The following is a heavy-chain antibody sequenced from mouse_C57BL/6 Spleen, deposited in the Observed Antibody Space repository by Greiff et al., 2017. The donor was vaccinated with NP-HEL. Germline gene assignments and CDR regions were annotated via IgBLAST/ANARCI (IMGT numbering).Heavy chain of an antibody. Sequence: VQLQQSGPELVKPGASVKISCKASGYSFTGYYMNWVKQSPEKSLEWIGEINPSTGGTTYNQKFKAKATLTVDKSSSTAYMQLKSLTSEDSAVYYCARSSNYDYFDYWGQGTTLTVSS. J-gene: IGHJ2*01. D-gene: IGHD2-5*01. CDR1: GYSFTGYY. CDR2: INPSTGGT. CDR3: ARSSNYDYFDY. V-gene: IGHV1-42*01.